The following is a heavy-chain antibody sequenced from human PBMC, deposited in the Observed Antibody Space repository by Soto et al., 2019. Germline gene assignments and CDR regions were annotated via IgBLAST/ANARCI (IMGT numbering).Heavy chain of an antibody. V-gene: IGHV3-23*01. Sequence: EVQLLESGGVLVQPGGSLTLSCTASGLTFSNYGMSLVRQAPGKGLEWVSYISGTSGEEQHADSVKGRFTISRDTSKNTVHLQMNSLRPDDTAIYYCVKALAAVGENWFDSWGQGSLVTVSS. D-gene: IGHD2-21*01. CDR2: ISGTSGEE. CDR3: VKALAAVGENWFDS. CDR1: GLTFSNYG. J-gene: IGHJ5*01.